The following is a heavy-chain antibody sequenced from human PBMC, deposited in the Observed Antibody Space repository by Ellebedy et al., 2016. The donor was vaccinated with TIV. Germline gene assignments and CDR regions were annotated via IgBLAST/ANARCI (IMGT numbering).Heavy chain of an antibody. CDR3: ARWNEGFDY. D-gene: IGHD1-1*01. J-gene: IGHJ4*02. Sequence: MPSETLSPTCTLSTGSISGYYWGWIRPPPGKGLEWIGSIYYIGITDYNPSLRSRVIISVDTSKNQLSLKRGSVTAADAARYYCARWNEGFDYWGQGTLVTVSS. V-gene: IGHV4-59*08. CDR1: TGSISGYY. CDR2: IYYIGIT.